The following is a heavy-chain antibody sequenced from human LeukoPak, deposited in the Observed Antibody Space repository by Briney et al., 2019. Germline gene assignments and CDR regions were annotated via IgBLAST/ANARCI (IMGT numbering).Heavy chain of an antibody. CDR1: GGTFSSYE. CDR3: ASGYNYGLDS. Sequence: GGSLRLSCAVSGGTFSSYEMIWVRQAPGKGLEWVSYISSSGSTMYLADSVKGRFTISRDNAKNSVYLQMKSLRAEDTAIYYCASGYNYGLDSWGQGALVTVSS. V-gene: IGHV3-48*03. CDR2: ISSSGSTM. J-gene: IGHJ4*02. D-gene: IGHD5-18*01.